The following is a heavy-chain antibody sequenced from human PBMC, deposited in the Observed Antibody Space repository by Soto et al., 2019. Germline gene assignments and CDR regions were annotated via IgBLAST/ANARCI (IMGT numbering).Heavy chain of an antibody. V-gene: IGHV4-31*03. J-gene: IGHJ4*02. Sequence: SETLSLTCTVSGGSISSGGYYWSWIRQHPGKGLEWIGYIYYTGSFYYNPSLKSRVTISVDTSKNQFSLKLSSVTAADTAVYYCARVGPIAAAPARVYYFDYWGQGTLVTVSS. CDR1: GGSISSGGYY. D-gene: IGHD6-13*01. CDR3: ARVGPIAAAPARVYYFDY. CDR2: IYYTGSF.